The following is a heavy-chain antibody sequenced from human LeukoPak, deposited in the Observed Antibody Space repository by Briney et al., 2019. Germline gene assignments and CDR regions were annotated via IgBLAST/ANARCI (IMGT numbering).Heavy chain of an antibody. CDR1: GFTFSSFG. CDR2: IGYSGSDI. D-gene: IGHD2-8*02. J-gene: IGHJ4*02. Sequence: GGSLRLSCAASGFTFSSFGMHRVRQAPGEGLEWVAYIGYSGSDIYYADSVKGRFTISRDNSKNTVHLQLSSLRAADTALYSCARDLTERKYYIAFWGQGTLVTVSS. CDR3: ARDLTERKYYIAF. V-gene: IGHV3-30*02.